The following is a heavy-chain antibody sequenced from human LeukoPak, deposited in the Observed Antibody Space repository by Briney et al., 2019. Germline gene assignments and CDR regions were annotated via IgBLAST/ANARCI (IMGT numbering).Heavy chain of an antibody. CDR3: ARIFSSYGYGFDP. D-gene: IGHD5-18*01. Sequence: KPGGSLRLSCAASGFTFSSYSMNWVRQAPGKGLEWVSSISSSSSYIYYADSVKGRFTISRDNAKNSLYLQMNSLRAEDTAVYYCARIFSSYGYGFDPWGQGTLVTVSS. V-gene: IGHV3-21*01. CDR2: ISSSSSYI. J-gene: IGHJ5*02. CDR1: GFTFSSYS.